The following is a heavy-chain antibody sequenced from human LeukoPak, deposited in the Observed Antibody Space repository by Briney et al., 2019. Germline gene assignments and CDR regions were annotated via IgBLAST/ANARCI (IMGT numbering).Heavy chain of an antibody. D-gene: IGHD2-2*01. CDR2: IKQDGSEK. J-gene: IGHJ4*02. Sequence: GGSLRLSCAASGFTFSSYSMNWVRQAPGKGLEWVANIKQDGSEKYYVDSVKGRFTISRDNAKNSLYLQMNSLRAEDTAVYYCVVPFSYWGQGTLVTVSS. CDR3: VVPFSY. CDR1: GFTFSSYS. V-gene: IGHV3-7*03.